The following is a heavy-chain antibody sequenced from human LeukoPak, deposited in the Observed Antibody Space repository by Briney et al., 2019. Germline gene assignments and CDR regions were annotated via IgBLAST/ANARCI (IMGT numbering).Heavy chain of an antibody. CDR2: INSDGSST. J-gene: IGHJ4*02. CDR3: ARDFYGDSVDY. D-gene: IGHD4-17*01. Sequence: GGSLRLSCAASGFTFSSYWMHWVRQAPGKGLVWVSRINSDGSSTSYADSVKGRFTISRDNAKNTLYLQINSLRAEDTAVYYCARDFYGDSVDYWGQGTLVTVSS. CDR1: GFTFSSYW. V-gene: IGHV3-74*01.